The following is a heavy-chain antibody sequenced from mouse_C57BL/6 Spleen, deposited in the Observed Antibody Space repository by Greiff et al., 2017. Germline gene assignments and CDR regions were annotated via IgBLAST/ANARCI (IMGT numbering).Heavy chain of an antibody. J-gene: IGHJ3*01. CDR2: IGPNSGGT. CDR3: AREEGYGSGFAY. V-gene: IGHV1-72*01. Sequence: QQPGRGLEWIGRIGPNSGGTKYNEKFKSKATLTVDKPSSTAYMQLSSLTSEDSAVYYCAREEGYGSGFAYWGQGTLVTVSA. D-gene: IGHD1-1*01.